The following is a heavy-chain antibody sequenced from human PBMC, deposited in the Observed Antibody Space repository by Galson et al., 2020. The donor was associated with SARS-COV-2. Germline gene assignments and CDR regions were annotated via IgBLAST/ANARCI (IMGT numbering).Heavy chain of an antibody. CDR2: INPNSGGT. CDR1: GYTFTGYY. Sequence: ASVKVSCKASGYTFTGYYMHWVRQAPGQGLEWMGWINPNSGGTNYAQKFQGRVTMTRDTSISTAYMELSRLRSDDTAVYYCARVDYYDSSGYHFDYWGQGTLVTVSS. J-gene: IGHJ4*02. V-gene: IGHV1-2*02. CDR3: ARVDYYDSSGYHFDY. D-gene: IGHD3-22*01.